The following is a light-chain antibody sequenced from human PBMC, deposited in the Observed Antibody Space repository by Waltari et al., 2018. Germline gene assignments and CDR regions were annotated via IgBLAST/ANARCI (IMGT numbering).Light chain of an antibody. V-gene: IGLV1-47*01. Sequence: QSVLTQPPSASGTPGQRVTISCSGSRSTIGSTYVYWYPQLPGTAPKLLIYRNNQRPSGVPDRFSGSKSGTSASLAISGLRSEDEADYYCAAWDDSLSGRVFGGGTKVTVL. CDR2: RNN. CDR3: AAWDDSLSGRV. J-gene: IGLJ3*02. CDR1: RSTIGSTY.